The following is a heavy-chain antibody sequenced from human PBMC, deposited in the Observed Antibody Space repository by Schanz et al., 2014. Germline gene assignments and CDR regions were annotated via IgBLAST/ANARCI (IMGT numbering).Heavy chain of an antibody. CDR3: VRDERISSGVWFDP. CDR2: IDGEGTDT. V-gene: IGHV3-74*02. J-gene: IGHJ5*02. CDR1: GFTFRNNW. D-gene: IGHD3-22*01. Sequence: EVLLVESGGGLVKPGGSVRVSCAASGFTFRNNWMHWFRQGPGKGLSWVSRIDGEGTDTRYADSVKGRFTISRDNARNMVFLQMSSLRADDTAVYYCVRDERISSGVWFDPWGQGTLVTVSS.